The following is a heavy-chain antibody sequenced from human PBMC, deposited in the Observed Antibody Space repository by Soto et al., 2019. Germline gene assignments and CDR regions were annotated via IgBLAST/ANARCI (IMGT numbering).Heavy chain of an antibody. Sequence: ASVKVSCKASGGTFSSYAISWVRQAPGQGLEWMGGIIPIFGTANYAQKFQGRVTITADESTSTAYMELSSLRSEDTAVYYCASGYYDSSGYYKYYYYGMDVWGQGTTVTVS. CDR3: ASGYYDSSGYYKYYYYGMDV. V-gene: IGHV1-69*13. D-gene: IGHD3-22*01. CDR1: GGTFSSYA. J-gene: IGHJ6*02. CDR2: IIPIFGTA.